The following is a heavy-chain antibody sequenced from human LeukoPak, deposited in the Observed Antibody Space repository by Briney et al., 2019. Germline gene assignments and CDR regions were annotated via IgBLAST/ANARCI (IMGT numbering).Heavy chain of an antibody. V-gene: IGHV3-21*01. D-gene: IGHD4-17*01. CDR2: ISSSSSYI. CDR1: GFTFSSYA. CDR3: ARDLVGDYPYYYGMDV. Sequence: GRSLRLSCAASGFTFSSYAMHWVRQAPGKGLEWVSSISSSSSYIYYADSVKGRFTISRDNAKNSLYLQMNSLRAEDTAVYYCARDLVGDYPYYYGMDVWGQGTTVTVSS. J-gene: IGHJ6*02.